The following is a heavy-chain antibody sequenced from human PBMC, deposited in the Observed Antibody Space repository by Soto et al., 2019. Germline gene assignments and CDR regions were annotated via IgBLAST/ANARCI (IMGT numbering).Heavy chain of an antibody. CDR2: IIPILNTP. Sequence: QVQLVQSGAEVKKPGSSVKVSCKASGGIFSSYAISWVRQAPGQGLEWMGEIIPILNTPHYAQKFQDRLTITADESTRTASMELSSLRSDDTAVYYCARSGGVGAPPGADYWGQGTLVTVSS. J-gene: IGHJ4*02. CDR3: ARSGGVGAPPGADY. V-gene: IGHV1-69*01. D-gene: IGHD1-26*01. CDR1: GGIFSSYA.